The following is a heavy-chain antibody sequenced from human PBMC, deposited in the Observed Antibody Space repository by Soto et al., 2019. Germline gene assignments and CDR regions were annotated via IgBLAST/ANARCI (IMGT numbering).Heavy chain of an antibody. V-gene: IGHV3-23*01. D-gene: IGHD2-2*02. CDR1: GFTFSAYA. Sequence: GGSLRLSCAASGFTFSAYAMGWVRQAPGKGLEWVSAISGSGGSTYYADPVKGRFTISRDNSKNTLYPQMNSLRAEDTAVHYCARGLGYCSRTSCYIWFDYWGQGTLVTVSS. CDR3: ARGLGYCSRTSCYIWFDY. J-gene: IGHJ4*02. CDR2: ISGSGGST.